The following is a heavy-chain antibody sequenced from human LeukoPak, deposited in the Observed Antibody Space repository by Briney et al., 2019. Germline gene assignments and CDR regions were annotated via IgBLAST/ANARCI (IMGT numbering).Heavy chain of an antibody. D-gene: IGHD1-26*01. J-gene: IGHJ3*02. CDR1: GGSISSYY. Sequence: SETLSLTCTASGGSISSYYWSWIRQPPGKGLEWIGYIYYSGSTNYNPSLKSRVTISVDTSKNQFSLKLSSVTAADTAVYYCARAVIGSTDAFDIWGQGTMVTVSS. V-gene: IGHV4-59*01. CDR3: ARAVIGSTDAFDI. CDR2: IYYSGST.